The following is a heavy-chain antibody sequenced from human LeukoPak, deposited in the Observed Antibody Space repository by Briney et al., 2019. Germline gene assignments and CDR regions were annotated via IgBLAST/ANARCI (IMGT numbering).Heavy chain of an antibody. V-gene: IGHV4-31*03. CDR3: ARGPPNYDDYGDY. Sequence: SETLSLTCTVSGGSISSGGYYWSWIRQHPGKGLEWIGYIYYSGSTYYNPSLKSRVTISVDTSKNQFSLKLSSVTAADTAVYYCARGPPNYDDYGDYWGQGTLVTVSS. D-gene: IGHD3-3*01. J-gene: IGHJ4*02. CDR1: GGSISSGGYY. CDR2: IYYSGST.